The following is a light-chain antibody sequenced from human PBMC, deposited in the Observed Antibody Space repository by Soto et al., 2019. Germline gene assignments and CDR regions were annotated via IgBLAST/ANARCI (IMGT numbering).Light chain of an antibody. Sequence: ENVFTQSPDTLSLSPGERATLSCRASQSVDNYLAWYQQKPGQAPRLLIYRTSNRATGIPDRFSGSGSGTDFTLTTSRLEPEDFAVYWCQQYDSSPRTFGQGTKVDIK. CDR2: RTS. J-gene: IGKJ1*01. CDR1: QSVDNY. V-gene: IGKV3-20*01. CDR3: QQYDSSPRT.